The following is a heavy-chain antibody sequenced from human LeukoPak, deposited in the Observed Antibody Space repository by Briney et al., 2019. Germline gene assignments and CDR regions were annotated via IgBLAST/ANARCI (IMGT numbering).Heavy chain of an antibody. CDR2: ICTSGST. Sequence: SETLSLTCTVSGGSISSYYWSWIRQPAGKGLEWIGRICTSGSTNYNPSLKSRVTMSVDTSKNQFSLKLSSVTAADTAVYYCARDAYYYDSSGYYYGWYFDLWGRGTLVTVSS. V-gene: IGHV4-4*07. CDR1: GGSISSYY. CDR3: ARDAYYYDSSGYYYGWYFDL. D-gene: IGHD3-22*01. J-gene: IGHJ2*01.